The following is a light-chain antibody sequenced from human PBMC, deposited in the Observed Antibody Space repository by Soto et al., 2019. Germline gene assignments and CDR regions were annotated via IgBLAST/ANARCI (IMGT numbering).Light chain of an antibody. CDR2: DAS. V-gene: IGKV1-33*01. Sequence: DIQMTQSPSSLSASVGDRVTITCQASQDISNYLNSYQQKPGKAPKLLIYDASNLETGVPSRFSGSGSGTDFTFTISSLQPEDIATYDCQQYDNLLTFGGGTKVEIK. J-gene: IGKJ4*01. CDR3: QQYDNLLT. CDR1: QDISNY.